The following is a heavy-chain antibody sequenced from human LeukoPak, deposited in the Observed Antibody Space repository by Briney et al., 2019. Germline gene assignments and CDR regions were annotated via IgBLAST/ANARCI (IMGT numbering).Heavy chain of an antibody. D-gene: IGHD4-17*01. V-gene: IGHV4-59*01. CDR1: GGSISSYY. Sequence: SETLSLTCTVSGGSISSYYWSWIRQPPGKGLEWIGYIYYSGSTNYNPSLKSRVTVSVDTSKNQFSLKLSSVTAADTAVYYCAYYGDYGEDAFDIWGQGTMVTVSS. CDR3: AYYGDYGEDAFDI. J-gene: IGHJ3*02. CDR2: IYYSGST.